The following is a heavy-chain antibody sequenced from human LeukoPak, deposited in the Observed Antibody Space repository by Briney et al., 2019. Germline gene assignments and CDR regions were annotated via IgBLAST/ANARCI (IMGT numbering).Heavy chain of an antibody. CDR3: AKMPVSYSSGWTTFDY. CDR2: ISASGTST. Sequence: GGSLRLSCAASGFTFSSYAVSWVRQAPGEGLEWVSGISASGTSTYYTDSVKGRFTISRDNSKNTLYLQMNSLRAEDTAVYYCAKMPVSYSSGWTTFDYWGRGTLDTVSS. D-gene: IGHD6-19*01. CDR1: GFTFSSYA. J-gene: IGHJ4*02. V-gene: IGHV3-23*01.